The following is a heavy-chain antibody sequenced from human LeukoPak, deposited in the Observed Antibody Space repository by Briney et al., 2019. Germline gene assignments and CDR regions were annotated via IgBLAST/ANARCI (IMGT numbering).Heavy chain of an antibody. CDR1: GFTFSSYA. CDR2: ISYDGSNK. V-gene: IGHV3-30-3*01. CDR3: ARDRRHSSSWYSTGFFDY. D-gene: IGHD6-13*01. J-gene: IGHJ4*02. Sequence: GGSLRLSCAASGFTFSSYAMHWVRQAPGKGLEWVAVISYDGSNKYYADSVKGRFTISRDNSKNTLYLQMNSLRAEDTAVYYCARDRRHSSSWYSTGFFDYWGQGTLVTVSS.